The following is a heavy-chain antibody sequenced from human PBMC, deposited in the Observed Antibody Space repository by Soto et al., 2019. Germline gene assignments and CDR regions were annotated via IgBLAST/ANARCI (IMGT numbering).Heavy chain of an antibody. CDR3: ETSYTISRVYTEED. V-gene: IGHV1-2*01. CDR2: INPDIGVT. CDR1: GYTFTGYY. Sequence: QVQLVQSGAEVKKPEASLRVSCKASGYTFTGYYMHWVRQAPGQVLEWMGWINPDIGVTNFALKLQGISTITTNTSISTAYMAFGSLGSDDTVVYSCETSYTISRVYTEEDWGQGARVPLSS. D-gene: IGHD3-16*01. J-gene: IGHJ1*01.